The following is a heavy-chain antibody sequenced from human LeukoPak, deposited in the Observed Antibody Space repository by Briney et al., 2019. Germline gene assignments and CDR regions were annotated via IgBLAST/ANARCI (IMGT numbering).Heavy chain of an antibody. CDR1: GGSFSGYY. V-gene: IGHV4-34*01. CDR3: ARVGDYVWGSLDY. J-gene: IGHJ4*02. CDR2: INHSGST. D-gene: IGHD3-16*01. Sequence: SETLSLTCAVYGGSFSGYYWSWIRQPPGKGLEWIGEINHSGSTNYNPSLKSRVTISVDTPKNQFSLKLSSVTAADTAVYYCARVGDYVWGSLDYWGQGTLVTVSS.